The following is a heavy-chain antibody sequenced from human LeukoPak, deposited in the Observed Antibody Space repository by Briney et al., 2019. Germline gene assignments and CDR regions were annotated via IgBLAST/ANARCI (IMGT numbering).Heavy chain of an antibody. V-gene: IGHV1-8*01. Sequence: GASVKVSCKASGYTFTSYDINWVRQATGQGLEWMGWMNPNSGNTGYAQKFQGRVTMTRNTSISTAYMELSSLRSEDTAVYYCARHDSSGYPKGVDYWGQGTLVTVSS. CDR3: ARHDSSGYPKGVDY. D-gene: IGHD3-22*01. CDR2: MNPNSGNT. J-gene: IGHJ4*02. CDR1: GYTFTSYD.